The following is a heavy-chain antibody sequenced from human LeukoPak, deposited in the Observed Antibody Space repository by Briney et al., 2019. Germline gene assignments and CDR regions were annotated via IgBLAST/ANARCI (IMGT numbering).Heavy chain of an antibody. CDR1: GFSFNKDA. V-gene: IGHV3-30-3*02. CDR3: AVAGTDY. CDR2: ISYDGSNK. J-gene: IGHJ4*02. D-gene: IGHD6-19*01. Sequence: GGSLRLSCAASGFSFNKDAMHWVRQAPGKGLEWVAVISYDGSNKYYADSVKGRFTISRDNSKNTLYLQMNSLRSDDTAVYYCAVAGTDYWGQGTLVTVSS.